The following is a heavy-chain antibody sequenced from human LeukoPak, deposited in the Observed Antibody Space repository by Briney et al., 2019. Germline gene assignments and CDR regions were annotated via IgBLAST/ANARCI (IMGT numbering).Heavy chain of an antibody. J-gene: IGHJ3*02. V-gene: IGHV3-21*01. CDR2: ISSSSSYI. Sequence: PGGSLRLSCAASGFTFSSYSMNWVRQAPGKGLEWVSSISSSSSYIYYADSVKGRFTISRDNAKNSLYLQMNSLRAEDTAVYYCARDKRSGYYDSSGYYSDAFDIWGQGTMVTVSS. D-gene: IGHD3-22*01. CDR1: GFTFSSYS. CDR3: ARDKRSGYYDSSGYYSDAFDI.